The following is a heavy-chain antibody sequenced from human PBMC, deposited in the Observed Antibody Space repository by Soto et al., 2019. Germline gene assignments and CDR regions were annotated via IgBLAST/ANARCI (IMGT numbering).Heavy chain of an antibody. CDR2: IIPIFGTA. CDR1: GGTFSSYA. D-gene: IGHD2-15*01. V-gene: IGHV1-69*13. J-gene: IGHJ6*02. Sequence: GASVKVSCKASGGTFSSYAISWVRQAPGQGLEWMGGIIPIFGTANYAQKFQGRVTITADESTSTAYMELSSLRSEVTAVYYCARVNWPRVGDYYYYGMDVWGQGTTVTVSS. CDR3: ARVNWPRVGDYYYYGMDV.